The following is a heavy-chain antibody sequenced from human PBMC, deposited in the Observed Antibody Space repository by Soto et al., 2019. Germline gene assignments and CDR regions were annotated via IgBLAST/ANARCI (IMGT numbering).Heavy chain of an antibody. CDR3: ARGGCSSTSCLAN. CDR2: INSDGSNT. D-gene: IGHD2-2*01. Sequence: EVKLVESGGGLVQPGGSLRLSCAASGFTFSGYDMHWVRQAAGKGLVWVSRINSDGSNTNYADSVRGRFTISRDNAKNTLYLQMNSLRAEDTAVYYCARGGCSSTSCLANWGQGTLVTVSS. J-gene: IGHJ4*02. V-gene: IGHV3-74*01. CDR1: GFTFSGYD.